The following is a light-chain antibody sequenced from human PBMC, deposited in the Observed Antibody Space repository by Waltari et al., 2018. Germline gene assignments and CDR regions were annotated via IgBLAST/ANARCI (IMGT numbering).Light chain of an antibody. J-gene: IGLJ2*01. Sequence: QSVLTQPPSASGTPGQRVTISCSGRSSNIGRDYVSWYPQLPGTAPKLLINRNNQRPSGVPARFSGSKSGTSASLAISGLRSEDEADDYCAAWDDSLSGPRVVFGGGTKLTVL. CDR1: SSNIGRDY. V-gene: IGLV1-47*01. CDR2: RNN. CDR3: AAWDDSLSGPRVV.